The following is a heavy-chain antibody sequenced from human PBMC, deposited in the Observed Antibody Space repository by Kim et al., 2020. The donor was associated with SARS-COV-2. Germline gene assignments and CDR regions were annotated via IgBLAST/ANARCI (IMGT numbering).Heavy chain of an antibody. J-gene: IGHJ6*01. CDR2: ISYDGSNK. CDR1: GFTFSSYG. Sequence: GGSLRLSCAASGFTFSSYGMHWVRQAPGKGLEWVAVISYDGSNKYYADSVKGRFTISRDNSKNTLYLQMNSLRAEDTAVYYCAKVHYDFWSGWRGYYYG. CDR3: AKVHYDFWSGWRGYYYG. V-gene: IGHV3-30*18. D-gene: IGHD3-3*01.